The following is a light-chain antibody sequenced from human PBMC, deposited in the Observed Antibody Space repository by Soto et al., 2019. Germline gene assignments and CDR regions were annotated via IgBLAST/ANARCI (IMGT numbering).Light chain of an antibody. CDR1: QSVSSY. Sequence: EIVLTQSPATLSLSPGERATLSCRASQSVSSYLAWYQQKPGQAPRLLIYDASNRAAGIPARFGGSGSGTEFTLTISNLQSEDFALYYCQQYNNWPYTFGQGTKLEIK. CDR3: QQYNNWPYT. V-gene: IGKV3-11*01. CDR2: DAS. J-gene: IGKJ2*01.